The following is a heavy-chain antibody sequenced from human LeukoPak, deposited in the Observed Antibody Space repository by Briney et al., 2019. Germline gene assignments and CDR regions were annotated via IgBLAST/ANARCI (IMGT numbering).Heavy chain of an antibody. CDR1: GFTFSNYG. V-gene: IGHV3-30*18. Sequence: GGSLRLSCAASGFTFSNYGIHWVRQAPGKGLEWVAVISYDGSNQYYADSVKGRFTISRDNSRNTLSPQMNSLRVEDTAMYFCAKEVGESNSGKSVFDCWGQGTLVAVSS. CDR3: AKEVGESNSGKSVFDC. CDR2: ISYDGSNQ. D-gene: IGHD3-10*01. J-gene: IGHJ4*02.